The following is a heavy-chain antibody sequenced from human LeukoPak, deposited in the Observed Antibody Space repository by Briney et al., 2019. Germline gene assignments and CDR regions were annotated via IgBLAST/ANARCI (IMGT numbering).Heavy chain of an antibody. V-gene: IGHV3-66*01. Sequence: GGSLRLSCAASGFTVGSNYMSWVRQAPGEGLEWVSVIYSGGSTYYADSVKGRFTISRDNSKNTLYLQMNSLRAEDTAVYYCASRDGYNLDYYYGMDVWGQGTLVTVSS. J-gene: IGHJ6*02. CDR3: ASRDGYNLDYYYGMDV. CDR1: GFTVGSNY. D-gene: IGHD5-12*01. CDR2: IYSGGST.